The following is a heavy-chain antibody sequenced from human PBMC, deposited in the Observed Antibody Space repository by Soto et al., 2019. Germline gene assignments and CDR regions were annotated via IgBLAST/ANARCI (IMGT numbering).Heavy chain of an antibody. CDR1: GFTVETNY. CDR2: LYPNTSP. CDR3: ARDYYPGGLDY. Sequence: EVQLVESGGGLIQPGRSLRLSCAVSGFTVETNYMTWVRQAPGKGLEWVSVLYPNTSPYYADSVKGRFTISRDESKNTVFLQMSSLRVEDTAVYYCARDYYPGGLDYWGRGTLVTVSS. V-gene: IGHV3-53*01. D-gene: IGHD3-10*01. J-gene: IGHJ4*02.